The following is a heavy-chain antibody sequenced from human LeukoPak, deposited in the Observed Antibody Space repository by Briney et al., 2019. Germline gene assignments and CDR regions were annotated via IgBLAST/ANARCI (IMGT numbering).Heavy chain of an antibody. D-gene: IGHD4/OR15-4a*01. CDR2: ISSNGDST. Sequence: GGSLRLSCSASGFTFSNYAMHRVRQAPGKGLEYVSAISSNGDSTYYADSVKGRFIISRDNSKNSLSLHMSSLRAEDTAVYYCVKSASSYGANWFDPWGQGTLVTVSS. J-gene: IGHJ5*02. CDR1: GFTFSNYA. V-gene: IGHV3-64D*09. CDR3: VKSASSYGANWFDP.